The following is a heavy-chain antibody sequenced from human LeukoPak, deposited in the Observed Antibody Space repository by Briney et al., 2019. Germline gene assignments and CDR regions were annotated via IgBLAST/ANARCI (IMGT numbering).Heavy chain of an antibody. J-gene: IGHJ4*02. V-gene: IGHV4-30-4*01. Sequence: SETLSLTCTVSGGSISSGDYYWSWIRQPPGKGLEWIGYIYYSGSTYYSPSLKSRVTISVDTSKNQFSLKLSSVTAADTAVYYCSRVRRDYYDSSGWIRYYFDYWGQGTLVTVSS. D-gene: IGHD3-22*01. CDR1: GGSISSGDYY. CDR2: IYYSGST. CDR3: SRVRRDYYDSSGWIRYYFDY.